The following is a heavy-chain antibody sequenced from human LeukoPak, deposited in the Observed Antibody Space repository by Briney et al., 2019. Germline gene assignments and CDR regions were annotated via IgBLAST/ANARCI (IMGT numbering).Heavy chain of an antibody. CDR1: GYTFTDYY. Sequence: ASVKVSCKASGYTFTDYYMHWVRQAPGQGLERMGRINPNSGGTNYAQKLQGRVTMTSGTSISTAYMELSRLRSDDTAVYYCTRDPGGLVGAPYDYWGQGTLVTVSS. J-gene: IGHJ4*02. D-gene: IGHD1-26*01. V-gene: IGHV1-2*06. CDR2: INPNSGGT. CDR3: TRDPGGLVGAPYDY.